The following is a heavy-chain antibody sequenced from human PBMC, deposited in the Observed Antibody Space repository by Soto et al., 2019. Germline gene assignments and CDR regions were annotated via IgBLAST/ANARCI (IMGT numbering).Heavy chain of an antibody. V-gene: IGHV3-30*03. CDR1: GFTFSNYG. CDR3: ARLDEGDLQYPYRLMAV. J-gene: IGHJ6*02. D-gene: IGHD2-2*01. Sequence: GWSLRLPCVASGFTFSNYGMHWVRQAPGKGLEWVAVISYDGSNKYYADSVKGRFTISRDNSKNTLYPQMTSLRTEDPAVYYYARLDEGDLQYPYRLMAVGGQRTAVTVSS. CDR2: ISYDGSNK.